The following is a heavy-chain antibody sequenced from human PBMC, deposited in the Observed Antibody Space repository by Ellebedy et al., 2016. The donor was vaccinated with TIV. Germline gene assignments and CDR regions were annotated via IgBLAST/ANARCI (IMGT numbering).Heavy chain of an antibody. CDR1: GFTFSSYG. CDR3: AGGISVAGTSLGF. Sequence: ETLSLTCAASGFTFSSYGMSWVRQAPGKGLEWVSAISGSGGSTYYADSVKVRFTISRDPSKNTLYLQMNILIAEDTAVYYCAGGISVAGTSLGFWGQGTLVTVSS. CDR2: ISGSGGST. J-gene: IGHJ4*02. V-gene: IGHV3-23*01. D-gene: IGHD6-19*01.